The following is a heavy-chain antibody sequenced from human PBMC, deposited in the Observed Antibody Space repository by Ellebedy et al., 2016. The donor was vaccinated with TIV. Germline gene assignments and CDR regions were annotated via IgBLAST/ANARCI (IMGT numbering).Heavy chain of an antibody. J-gene: IGHJ4*02. D-gene: IGHD4-23*01. Sequence: GESLKISCAAFGFTFSDYGMYWVRQAPGKGLEWVAFIRSDGSNKYYTDSVEGRFTISRDNSKNIVYLQTNSLRAEDTAVYYCARDRWPYFFDCWGQGTLVTVSS. CDR3: ARDRWPYFFDC. CDR1: GFTFSDYG. CDR2: IRSDGSNK. V-gene: IGHV3-30*02.